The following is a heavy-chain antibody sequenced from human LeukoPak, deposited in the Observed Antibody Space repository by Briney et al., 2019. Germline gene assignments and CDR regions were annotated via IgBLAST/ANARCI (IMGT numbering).Heavy chain of an antibody. CDR3: ARGLGGGFWTGYPSCFAS. CDR1: GYGFTSHW. D-gene: IGHD3/OR15-3a*01. Sequence: GESLKISCKASGYGFTSHWIGWGRQMPGKGVEWMGIIFPGDSDTKYSPSFQGQVTISADKSISTAYLQWSSLKGSDTAIYFCARGLGGGFWTGYPSCFASWGQGTLVTVSS. CDR2: IFPGDSDT. V-gene: IGHV5-51*01. J-gene: IGHJ4*02.